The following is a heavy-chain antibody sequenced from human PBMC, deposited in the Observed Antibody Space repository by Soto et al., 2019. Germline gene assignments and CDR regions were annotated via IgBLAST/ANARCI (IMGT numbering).Heavy chain of an antibody. D-gene: IGHD3-16*02. CDR3: ARDTYYDYVWGSYRRDWFDP. V-gene: IGHV1-2*02. J-gene: IGHJ5*02. CDR1: GYTFTGYY. CDR2: INPNSGGT. Sequence: ASVKVSCKASGYTFTGYYMHWVRQAPGQGLEWMGWINPNSGGTNYAQKFQGRVTMTRDTSISTAYMELSRLRSDDTAVYYCARDTYYDYVWGSYRRDWFDPWGQGTLVTVSS.